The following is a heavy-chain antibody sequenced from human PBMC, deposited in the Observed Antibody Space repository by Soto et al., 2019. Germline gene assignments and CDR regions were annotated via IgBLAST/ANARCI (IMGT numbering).Heavy chain of an antibody. Sequence: GASVKVSCKASGGTFSSYAISWVRQAPGQGLEWMGGIIPIFGTANYAQKFQGRVTITADESTSTAYMELSSLRSEDTAVYYCARDPYDYYGSGSPNWFDPWGQGTLVTVSS. J-gene: IGHJ5*02. CDR2: IIPIFGTA. CDR1: GGTFSSYA. CDR3: ARDPYDYYGSGSPNWFDP. V-gene: IGHV1-69*13. D-gene: IGHD3-10*01.